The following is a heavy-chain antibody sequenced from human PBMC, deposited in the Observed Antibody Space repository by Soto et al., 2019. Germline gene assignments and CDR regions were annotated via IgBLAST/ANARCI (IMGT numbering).Heavy chain of an antibody. J-gene: IGHJ6*03. CDR1: EFTFADYA. V-gene: IGHV3-23*01. Sequence: EVQLLESGGGLVQPGGSLRLSCAASEFTFADYAMTWVRQAPGKGLEWVSAISGSDDSTYYADCVKGRFTISSDNSKNTLFLQMNSLRVEDTAVYYCAKVIVVVPAVNNYYMDVWGKGTTVTVSS. CDR2: ISGSDDST. CDR3: AKVIVVVPAVNNYYMDV. D-gene: IGHD2-2*01.